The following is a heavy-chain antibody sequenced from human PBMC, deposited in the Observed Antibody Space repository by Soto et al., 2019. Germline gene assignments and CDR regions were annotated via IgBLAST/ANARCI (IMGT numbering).Heavy chain of an antibody. CDR1: GYTFTSYA. V-gene: IGHV1-3*01. J-gene: IGHJ6*02. Sequence: ASVKVSCKASGYTFTSYAMHWVRQAPGQRLEWMGWINAGNGNTKYSQKFQGRVTITRDTSASTAYMELSRLRSEDTAVYYCAKTGITMVRGSRRDYYGMDVWGQVTTFTVSS. CDR3: AKTGITMVRGSRRDYYGMDV. CDR2: INAGNGNT. D-gene: IGHD3-10*01.